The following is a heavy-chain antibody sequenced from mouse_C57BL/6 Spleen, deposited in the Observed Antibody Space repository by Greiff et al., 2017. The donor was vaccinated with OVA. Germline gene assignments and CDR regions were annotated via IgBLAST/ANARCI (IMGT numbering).Heavy chain of an antibody. CDR2: IDPNSGGT. Sequence: QVQLKQPGAELVKPGASVKLSCKASGYTFTSYWMHWVKQRPGRGLEWIGRIDPNSGGTKYNEKFKSKATLTVDKPSSTAYMQLSSLTSEDSAVYYCAREGVRYGSSYGFAYWGQGTLVTVSA. D-gene: IGHD1-1*01. J-gene: IGHJ3*01. CDR3: AREGVRYGSSYGFAY. V-gene: IGHV1-72*01. CDR1: GYTFTSYW.